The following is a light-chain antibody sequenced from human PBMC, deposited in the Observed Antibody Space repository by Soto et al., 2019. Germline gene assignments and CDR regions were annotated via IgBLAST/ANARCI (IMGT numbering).Light chain of an antibody. CDR1: QSVSSSY. V-gene: IGKV3-20*01. J-gene: IGKJ1*01. CDR2: GAS. CDR3: QQFATAPHST. Sequence: EIVLTQSPGTLSLSPGERANLSCRASQSVSSSYLAWYQQKPGQAPRLLIYGASSRATGIPDRFSGSGSGTDFTLTIRRVEPEDFAVYYCQQFATAPHSTFRQGTKEQIK.